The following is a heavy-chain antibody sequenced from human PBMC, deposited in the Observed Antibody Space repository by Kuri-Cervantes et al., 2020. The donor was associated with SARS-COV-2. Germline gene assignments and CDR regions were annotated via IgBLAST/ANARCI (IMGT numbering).Heavy chain of an antibody. CDR2: ISYNGST. V-gene: IGHV4-59*11. Sequence: SETLSLTCTVSGGSISSRYWSWIRQPPGKGLEWIGYISYNGSTNYSPSLKSRVTISVDTSKNQFSLKLSSVTAADTAVYYCARDLGGSNYGGGDYWGQGTWSPSPQ. J-gene: IGHJ4*02. CDR3: ARDLGGSNYGGGDY. D-gene: IGHD4-23*01. CDR1: GGSISSRY.